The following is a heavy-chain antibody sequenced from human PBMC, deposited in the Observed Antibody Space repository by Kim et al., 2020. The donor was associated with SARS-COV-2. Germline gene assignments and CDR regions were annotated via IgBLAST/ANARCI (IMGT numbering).Heavy chain of an antibody. CDR2: IRSKAYGGTT. J-gene: IGHJ4*02. Sequence: GGSLRLSCTASGFTFGDYAMSWFRQAPGKGLEWVGFIRSKAYGGTTEYAASVKGRFTISRDDSKSIAYLQMNSLKTEDTAVYYCTRLGGTRYYDSSGYSDYWGQGTLVTVSS. V-gene: IGHV3-49*03. CDR1: GFTFGDYA. CDR3: TRLGGTRYYDSSGYSDY. D-gene: IGHD3-22*01.